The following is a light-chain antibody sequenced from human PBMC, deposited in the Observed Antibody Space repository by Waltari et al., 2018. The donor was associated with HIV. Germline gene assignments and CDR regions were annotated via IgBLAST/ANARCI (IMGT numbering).Light chain of an antibody. CDR3: QQYNNWPRT. Sequence: EIVMPQSPVTRSVSPGERAPLSCRASQSISGNLAWYQQKPGQAPRLLIYGASTRATGIPARFSGSGSGTEFTLTISSLQSEDFAVYYCQQYNNWPRTFGQGTKLEIK. V-gene: IGKV3-15*01. CDR2: GAS. J-gene: IGKJ2*01. CDR1: QSISGN.